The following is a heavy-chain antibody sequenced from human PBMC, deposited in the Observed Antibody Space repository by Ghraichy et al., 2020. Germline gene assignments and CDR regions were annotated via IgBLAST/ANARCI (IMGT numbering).Heavy chain of an antibody. CDR1: GFTFSSYS. D-gene: IGHD2-21*02. J-gene: IGHJ3*02. V-gene: IGHV3-21*01. CDR2: ISSSSSYI. CDR3: ARVEYCGGDCYYRGAFDI. Sequence: GGSLRLSCAASGFTFSSYSMNWVRQAPGKGLEWVSSISSSSSYIYYADSVKGRFTISRDNAKNSLYLQMNSLRAEDTAVYYCARVEYCGGDCYYRGAFDIWGQGTMVTVSS.